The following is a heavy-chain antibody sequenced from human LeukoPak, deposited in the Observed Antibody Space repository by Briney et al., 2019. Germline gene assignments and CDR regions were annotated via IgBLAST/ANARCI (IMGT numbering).Heavy chain of an antibody. D-gene: IGHD3-10*01. J-gene: IGHJ4*02. CDR1: GGSISSGSYY. CDR2: IYTSGST. Sequence: SQTLSLTCTVSGGSISSGSYYWSWIRQPAGKGLEWIGRIYTSGSTNYNPSLKSRVTISVDTSKNQFSLKLSSVTAADTAVYYCARGELGLDYWGQGTLVTVSS. CDR3: ARGELGLDY. V-gene: IGHV4-61*02.